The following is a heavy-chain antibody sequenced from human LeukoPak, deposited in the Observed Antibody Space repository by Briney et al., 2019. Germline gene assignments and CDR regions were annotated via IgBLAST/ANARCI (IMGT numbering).Heavy chain of an antibody. J-gene: IGHJ3*02. CDR3: AKGRVDYYDSSDAFDI. V-gene: IGHV3-30*18. D-gene: IGHD3-22*01. Sequence: PGGSLRLSCAASGFTFSSYGMHWVRQAPGRGLERVAVISYHGSNKYYADSVKGRFTISRDNSKNTLSLQMNSLRPEDTAMYYCAKGRVDYYDSSDAFDIWGQGTMVTVSS. CDR1: GFTFSSYG. CDR2: ISYHGSNK.